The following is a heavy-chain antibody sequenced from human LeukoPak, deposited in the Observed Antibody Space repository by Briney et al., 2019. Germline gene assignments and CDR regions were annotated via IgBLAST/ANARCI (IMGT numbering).Heavy chain of an antibody. V-gene: IGHV1-69*04. Sequence: GASVKVSCKASGGTFSSYAISWVRQAPGQGLEWMGRIIPILGIANYAQKFQGRVTITADKSTSTAYMELSSLRAEDTAVYYCARGGDVIRWLQVTQSLDYWGQGTLVTVSS. CDR1: GGTFSSYA. D-gene: IGHD5-24*01. J-gene: IGHJ4*02. CDR2: IIPILGIA. CDR3: ARGGDVIRWLQVTQSLDY.